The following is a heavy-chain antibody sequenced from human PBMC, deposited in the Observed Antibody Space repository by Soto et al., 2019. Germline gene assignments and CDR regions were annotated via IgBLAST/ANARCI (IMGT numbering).Heavy chain of an antibody. V-gene: IGHV3-9*01. D-gene: IGHD5-12*01. CDR3: AKNASGDYDCGYFHL. Sequence: EQLVESGGGLVQPGRSLRLSCGASGVDFDDYAMHWVRQAPGKGLEWVAGISWSSVNIGYADSVKGRFTISRDNSEDSLFLQIDNPRSDDTAIYFCAKNASGDYDCGYFHLRGRGTLVTVS. CDR1: GVDFDDYA. CDR2: ISWSSVNI. J-gene: IGHJ2*01.